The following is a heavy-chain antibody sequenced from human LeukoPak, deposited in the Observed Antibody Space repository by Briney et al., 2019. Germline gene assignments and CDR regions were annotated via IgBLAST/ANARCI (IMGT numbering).Heavy chain of an antibody. CDR3: ARDREGYCSGGRCYSTDFDY. J-gene: IGHJ4*02. Sequence: GGSLRLSCAASGFTFSSYWMSWVRQAPGKGLEWVSAISGSGGSTYHADSVKGRFTISRDNSKNTLYLQMNSLRAEDTSVYYCARDREGYCSGGRCYSTDFDYWGQGTLVSVSS. D-gene: IGHD2-15*01. V-gene: IGHV3-23*01. CDR1: GFTFSSYW. CDR2: ISGSGGST.